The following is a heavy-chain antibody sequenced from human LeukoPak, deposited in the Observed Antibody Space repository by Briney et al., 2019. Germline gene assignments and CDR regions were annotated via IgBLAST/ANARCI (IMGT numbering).Heavy chain of an antibody. Sequence: SETLSLTGTVSGGSIRSSYYYWAWIRQPPGKGLEWIGSIYYTGSTYYNPSLKSRVTISVDTSKNQFSLRLSSVTATDTAVYYCARLYDSSVYFNYWGQGTLVTVSA. CDR1: GGSIRSSYYY. V-gene: IGHV4-39*01. CDR2: IYYTGST. D-gene: IGHD3-22*01. CDR3: ARLYDSSVYFNY. J-gene: IGHJ4*02.